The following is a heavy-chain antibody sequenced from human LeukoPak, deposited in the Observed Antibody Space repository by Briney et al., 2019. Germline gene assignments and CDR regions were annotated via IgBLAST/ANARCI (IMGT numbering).Heavy chain of an antibody. Sequence: PSETLSLTCTVSGGSISSYYWGWIRQPPGKGLEWIGDIYYSGSSGITNYNPSLQSRVSVSVDTSKNQFSLKLSSVTAADTAVYYCARHEYFRLLWFGVFQSWGQGTLVTVSS. CDR2: IYYSGSSGIT. J-gene: IGHJ4*02. V-gene: IGHV4-59*08. D-gene: IGHD3-10*01. CDR3: ARHEYFRLLWFGVFQS. CDR1: GGSISSYY.